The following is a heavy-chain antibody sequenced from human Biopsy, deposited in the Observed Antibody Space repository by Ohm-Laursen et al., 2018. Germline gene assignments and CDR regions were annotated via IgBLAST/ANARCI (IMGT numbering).Heavy chain of an antibody. V-gene: IGHV4-31*01. CDR3: ARGDYFDSNGYFWFDP. CDR2: IFYSANT. Sequence: PSDTLSLTCTVSGGSISSGGSYWSWIRQRPGKGLEWIGYIFYSANTYYNPSLKNLITISGDTSKNQFSLKLNSVTAADTAVYYCARGDYFDSNGYFWFDPWGQGTLVTVSS. D-gene: IGHD3-22*01. J-gene: IGHJ5*02. CDR1: GGSISSGGSY.